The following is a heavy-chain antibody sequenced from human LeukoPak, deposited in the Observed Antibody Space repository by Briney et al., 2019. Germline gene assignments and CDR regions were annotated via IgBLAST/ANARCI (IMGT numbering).Heavy chain of an antibody. J-gene: IGHJ1*01. CDR3: AKDRAPVWGFGRAVAGFQH. Sequence: GGSLRLSCAASGFTLSNCAMTWVRQAPGRGREWVAAISGSGGSTDYADSGKGRFTISRDNSKDTLYLQMNSLRAEDTAVYYCAKDRAPVWGFGRAVAGFQHWGQGTLVTVSS. CDR2: ISGSGGST. CDR1: GFTLSNCA. V-gene: IGHV3-23*01. D-gene: IGHD6-19*01.